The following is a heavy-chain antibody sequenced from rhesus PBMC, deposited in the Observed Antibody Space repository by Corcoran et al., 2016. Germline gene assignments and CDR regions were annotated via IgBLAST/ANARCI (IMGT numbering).Heavy chain of an antibody. CDR3: ARRGWIGQMDH. Sequence: QVQLQESGPGRVKPWATLSLTCAVSGDSPRGYYWNWIRQPPGKGLEWIGYISGDRWIADYKPSLKSRFTISTYTSKKQFSLMLTSVTAADTAVYYCARRGWIGQMDHWGQGLLVTVS. CDR2: ISGDRWIA. CDR1: GDSPRGYY. D-gene: IGHD5-12*01. J-gene: IGHJ4*01. V-gene: IGHV4-165*02.